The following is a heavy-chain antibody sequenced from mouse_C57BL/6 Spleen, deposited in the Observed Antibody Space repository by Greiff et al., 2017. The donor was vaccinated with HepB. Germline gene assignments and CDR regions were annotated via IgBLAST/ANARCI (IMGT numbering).Heavy chain of an antibody. D-gene: IGHD1-1*01. CDR1: GFTFSDYG. CDR3: ANNYYGSRWMDYFDY. Sequence: EVKLVESGGGLVKPGGSLKLSCAASGFTFSDYGMHWVRQAPEKGLEWVAYISSGSSTIYYADTVKGRFTISRDNAKNTLVLQMTSLRSEDTAMYDCANNYYGSRWMDYFDYWGQGNTLTVSS. J-gene: IGHJ2*01. V-gene: IGHV5-17*01. CDR2: ISSGSSTI.